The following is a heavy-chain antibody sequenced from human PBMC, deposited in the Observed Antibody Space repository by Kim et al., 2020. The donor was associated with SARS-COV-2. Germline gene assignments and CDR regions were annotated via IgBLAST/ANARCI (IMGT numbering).Heavy chain of an antibody. Sequence: ASVKVSCKASGYTFTSYGISWVRQAPGQGLEWMGWISAYNGNTNYAQKLQGRVTMTTDTSTSTAYMELRSLRSDDTAVYYCARGDGQYCSGGSCYSRWFDPWGQGTLVTVSS. D-gene: IGHD2-15*01. CDR2: ISAYNGNT. V-gene: IGHV1-18*01. J-gene: IGHJ5*02. CDR1: GYTFTSYG. CDR3: ARGDGQYCSGGSCYSRWFDP.